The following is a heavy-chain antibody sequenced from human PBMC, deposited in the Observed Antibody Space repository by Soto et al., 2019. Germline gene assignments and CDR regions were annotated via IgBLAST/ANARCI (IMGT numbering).Heavy chain of an antibody. J-gene: IGHJ6*02. D-gene: IGHD3-10*01. CDR2: IYYSGST. CDR1: GGSISSYY. Sequence: NPSETLSLTCTVSGGSISSYYWSWIRQPPGKGLEWIGYIYYSGSTYYNPSLKSRVTISVDTSKNQFSLKLSSVTAADTAVYYCARIGLGMVRGVITHYYYYGMDVWGQGTTVTVSS. CDR3: ARIGLGMVRGVITHYYYYGMDV. V-gene: IGHV4-59*04.